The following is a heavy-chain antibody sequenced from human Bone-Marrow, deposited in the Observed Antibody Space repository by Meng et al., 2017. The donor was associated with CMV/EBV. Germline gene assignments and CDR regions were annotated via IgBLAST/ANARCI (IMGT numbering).Heavy chain of an antibody. Sequence: GESLKISCAASGFTFSSYAMSWVRQAPGKGLEWVSAISGSGGSTYYADSVKGRLTISRDNSKNTLYLQMNSLRAEDTAVYYCAKSDTISVFYYFDYWGQGTLVTVSS. V-gene: IGHV3-23*01. CDR3: AKSDTISVFYYFDY. CDR1: GFTFSSYA. J-gene: IGHJ4*02. D-gene: IGHD3-3*01. CDR2: ISGSGGST.